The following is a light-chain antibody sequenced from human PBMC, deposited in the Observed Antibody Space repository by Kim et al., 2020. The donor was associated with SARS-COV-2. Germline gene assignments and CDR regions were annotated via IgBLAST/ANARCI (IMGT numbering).Light chain of an antibody. V-gene: IGKV1-33*01. Sequence: DIQMTQSPSSLSASVGDRVTITCQASQEISNYLNWYQQKPGKAPKLLIYDASNLETGVPSRFSGSGSGTDFTFTISSLQPEDIATYYCQQYDNPLTFGGGTKVDIK. CDR3: QQYDNPLT. CDR2: DAS. CDR1: QEISNY. J-gene: IGKJ4*01.